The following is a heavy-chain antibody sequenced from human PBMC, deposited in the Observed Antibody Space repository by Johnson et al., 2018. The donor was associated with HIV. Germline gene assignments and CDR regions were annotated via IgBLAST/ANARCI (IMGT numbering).Heavy chain of an antibody. Sequence: VQLVESGGGVVQPGRSLRLSCAASGFTFSSYAMHWVRQAPGKGLEWVSLITWDGDSTYYADSVKGRFTISRDNSKNTLYLQMNSLRAEDTAGYYCATSHGRHGAFDIWGQGTMVTVSS. J-gene: IGHJ3*02. CDR2: ITWDGDST. CDR1: GFTFSSYA. CDR3: ATSHGRHGAFDI. V-gene: IGHV3-NL1*01.